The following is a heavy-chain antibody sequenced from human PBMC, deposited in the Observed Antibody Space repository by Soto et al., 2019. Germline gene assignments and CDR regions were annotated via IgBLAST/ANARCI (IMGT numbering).Heavy chain of an antibody. J-gene: IGHJ4*02. Sequence: QEQLVQSGAEVKKPGSSVKVSCKASGGIFSSYAISWVRQAPGQGLEWMGGIIPTFGTANYAQKFQGRVTITADESTNTPYMELCSLKSGDTAIYYCTRGGSGDVWFNEFWGQGTLVTVSS. CDR2: IIPTFGTA. D-gene: IGHD2-15*01. V-gene: IGHV1-69*01. CDR1: GGIFSSYA. CDR3: TRGGSGDVWFNEF.